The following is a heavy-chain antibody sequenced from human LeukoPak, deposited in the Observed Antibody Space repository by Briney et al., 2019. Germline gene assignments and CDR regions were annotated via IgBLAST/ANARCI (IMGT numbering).Heavy chain of an antibody. J-gene: IGHJ4*02. Sequence: PGGSLRLSCAASGFTLRTYAMSWVRQAPGKGLEWVSAISGSDGSTYYADSVKGRFTISRDNSKNTLYLQMNSLGAEDTAVYYCAKHVSGSLFYFDYWGQRTLVTVSS. CDR2: ISGSDGST. V-gene: IGHV3-23*01. CDR1: GFTLRTYA. D-gene: IGHD3-10*01. CDR3: AKHVSGSLFYFDY.